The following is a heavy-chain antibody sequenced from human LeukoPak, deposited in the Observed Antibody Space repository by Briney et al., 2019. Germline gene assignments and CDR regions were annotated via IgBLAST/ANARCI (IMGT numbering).Heavy chain of an antibody. D-gene: IGHD3-22*01. CDR1: GYSISSGYY. CDR3: ARTIYDSSGNYYVDY. V-gene: IGHV4-4*07. CDR2: IYTSGST. J-gene: IGHJ4*02. Sequence: SETLSLTCTVSGYSISSGYYWSWIRQPAGKGLEWIGRIYTSGSTNYNPSLKSRVTMSLDTSKNQFSLRLSSVTAADTALYYCARTIYDSSGNYYVDYWGQGTLVTVSS.